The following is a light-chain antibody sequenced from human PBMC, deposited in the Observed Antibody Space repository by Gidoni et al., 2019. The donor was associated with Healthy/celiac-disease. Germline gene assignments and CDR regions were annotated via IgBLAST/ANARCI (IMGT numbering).Light chain of an antibody. J-gene: IGKJ1*01. Sequence: IQITQSPSAMSASVGDRVTITCRASQGIRNYLAWFQQKPGKVPNRLIYAASSLQSGVPSRFSGSGSGTEFTLTISSLQPEDFATYYCLQHNSYPWTFGQGTKVEIK. V-gene: IGKV1-17*03. CDR3: LQHNSYPWT. CDR2: AAS. CDR1: QGIRNY.